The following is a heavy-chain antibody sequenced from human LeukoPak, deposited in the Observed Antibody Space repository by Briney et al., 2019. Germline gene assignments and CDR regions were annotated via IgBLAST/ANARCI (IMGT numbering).Heavy chain of an antibody. J-gene: IGHJ4*02. CDR3: ARDAGTWGYGYNFDC. V-gene: IGHV3-30*03. CDR1: GFTFSSHG. D-gene: IGHD1-1*01. CDR2: MSFDGSNT. Sequence: PGGSLRLSCAASGFTFSSHGMHWVRQAPGKGLEWVAVMSFDGSNTHYADSVKGRFTVSRDNSKNTLYLQMTSLRADDTAVYYCARDAGTWGYGYNFDCWGQGTLVTVSS.